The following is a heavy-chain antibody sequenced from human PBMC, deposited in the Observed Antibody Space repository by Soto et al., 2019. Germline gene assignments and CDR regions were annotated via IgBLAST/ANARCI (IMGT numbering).Heavy chain of an antibody. D-gene: IGHD1-26*01. V-gene: IGHV3-30*18. CDR3: AKDAGGRWGAVDP. CDR1: GFTFSSYG. J-gene: IGHJ5*02. CDR2: ISYDGSNK. Sequence: PGGSLRLSCAASGFTFSSYGMHWVRQAPGKGLEWVAVISYDGSNKYYADSVKGRFTISRDNSKNTLYLQMNSLRAEDTAAYYCAKDAGGRWGAVDPWGQGTLVTVSS.